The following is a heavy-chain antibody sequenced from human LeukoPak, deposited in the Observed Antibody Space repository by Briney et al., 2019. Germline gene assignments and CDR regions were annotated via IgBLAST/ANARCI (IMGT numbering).Heavy chain of an antibody. D-gene: IGHD3-22*01. CDR2: INWNGGST. CDR1: GFTFDDYG. CDR3: ARAYYYYDSNGQYYFDY. Sequence: PGGSLRLSCAASGFTFDDYGMSWVRQAPGKGLEWVSGINWNGGSTGYADSVKGRFTISRDNAKNSLYLQMNSLRAEDTALYYCARAYYYYDSNGQYYFDYWGQGTLVTVSS. J-gene: IGHJ4*02. V-gene: IGHV3-20*04.